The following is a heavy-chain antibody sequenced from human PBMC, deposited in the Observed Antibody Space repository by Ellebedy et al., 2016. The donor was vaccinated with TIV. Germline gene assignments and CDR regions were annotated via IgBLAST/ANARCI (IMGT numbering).Heavy chain of an antibody. D-gene: IGHD5-18*01. CDR2: INSDGSTT. J-gene: IGHJ4*02. Sequence: ETLSLTCAASGFTFNSYWMHWVRQGPGKGLVWVSRINSDGSTTSYADSVKGRFTISRDNAKNTLYLQMNSLRAEDTAVYYCARTSEYSYGRYYFDSWGQGTLVTVSS. CDR1: GFTFNSYW. CDR3: ARTSEYSYGRYYFDS. V-gene: IGHV3-74*01.